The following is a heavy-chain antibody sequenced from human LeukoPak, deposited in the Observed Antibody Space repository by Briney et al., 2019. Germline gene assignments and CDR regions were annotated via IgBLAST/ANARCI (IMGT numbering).Heavy chain of an antibody. D-gene: IGHD2-2*01. J-gene: IGHJ4*02. CDR3: ARHNMHLSDCDI. V-gene: IGHV4-39*01. CDR2: IYSRGST. Sequence: PSETLSLTCNVSGDSISSSNYYWAWIRQPPGKGLEWIGNIYSRGSTHFSPSLSSRVTMSADTSKNQLFLKIISVTAADTAVYNCARHNMHLSDCDIWGQGTLVTVSS. CDR1: GDSISSSNYY.